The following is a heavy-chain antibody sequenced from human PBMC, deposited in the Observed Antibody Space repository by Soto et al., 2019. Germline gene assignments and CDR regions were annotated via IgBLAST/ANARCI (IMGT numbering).Heavy chain of an antibody. V-gene: IGHV3-23*01. CDR1: GFTFSSYA. CDR3: AIGLSILNQGKTYYYGMDV. CDR2: ISGSGGST. J-gene: IGHJ6*02. Sequence: PGRSLRLSCAASGFTFSSYAMSWVRQAPGKGLEWVSAISGSGGSTYYADSVKGRFTISRDNSKNTLYLQMNSLRAEDTAVYYCAIGLSILNQGKTYYYGMDVCGQGTTVTVS. D-gene: IGHD6-6*01.